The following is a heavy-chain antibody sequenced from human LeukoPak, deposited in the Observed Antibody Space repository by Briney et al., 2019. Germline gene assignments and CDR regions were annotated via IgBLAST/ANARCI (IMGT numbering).Heavy chain of an antibody. CDR1: GFTFSSYS. J-gene: IGHJ4*02. CDR3: ARRRYCSGGSCYSLDY. D-gene: IGHD2-15*01. CDR2: ISSSSSYI. Sequence: GGSLRLSCAASGFTFSSYSMNWVRQAPGKGLEWVSSISSSSSYIYYADSVKGRFTISRDNAKNSLYLQMNSLRAEDTAVYYCARRRYCSGGSCYSLDYWGQGTLVTVSS. V-gene: IGHV3-21*01.